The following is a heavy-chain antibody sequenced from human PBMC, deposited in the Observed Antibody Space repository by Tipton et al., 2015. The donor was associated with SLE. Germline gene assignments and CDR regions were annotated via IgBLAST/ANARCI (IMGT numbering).Heavy chain of an antibody. Sequence: LRLSCTVSGGSISSSSYYWGWIRQPPGKGLEWIGSIYYSGSTYYNPSLKSRVTISVDTSKNQFSLKLSSVTAADTAVYYCARVARAVAGTGAFDIWGQGTMVTVSS. J-gene: IGHJ3*02. D-gene: IGHD6-19*01. V-gene: IGHV4-39*07. CDR1: GGSISSSSYY. CDR2: IYYSGST. CDR3: ARVARAVAGTGAFDI.